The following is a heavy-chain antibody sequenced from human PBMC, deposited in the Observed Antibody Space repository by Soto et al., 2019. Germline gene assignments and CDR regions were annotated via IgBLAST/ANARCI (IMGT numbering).Heavy chain of an antibody. CDR3: ARHRVGADAFDV. CDR1: GYSFSTNW. Sequence: GASLKISCKGSGYSFSTNWIGWVRQMPGKGLEWMGIIYPGDSDTRYSPSFQGQVTISADKSITTAYLQWSSLKASDTAMYYCARHRVGADAFDVWGQGTMVTVSS. CDR2: IYPGDSDT. J-gene: IGHJ3*01. D-gene: IGHD1-26*01. V-gene: IGHV5-51*01.